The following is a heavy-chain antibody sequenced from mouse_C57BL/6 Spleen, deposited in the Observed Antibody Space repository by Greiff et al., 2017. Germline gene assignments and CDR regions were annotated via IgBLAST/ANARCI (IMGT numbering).Heavy chain of an antibody. CDR2: IYPGDGDT. CDR3: ARRPSTVVADGYAMDY. V-gene: IGHV1-82*01. J-gene: IGHJ4*01. D-gene: IGHD1-1*01. Sequence: VHLVESGPELVKPGASVKISCKASGYAFSSSWMNWVKQRPGKGLEWIGRIYPGDGDTNYNGKFKGKATLTADKSSSTAYMQLSSLTSEDSAVYFCARRPSTVVADGYAMDYWGQGTSVTVSS. CDR1: GYAFSSSW.